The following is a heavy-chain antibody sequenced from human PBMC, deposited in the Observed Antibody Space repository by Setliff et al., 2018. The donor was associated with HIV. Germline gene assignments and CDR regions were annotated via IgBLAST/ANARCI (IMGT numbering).Heavy chain of an antibody. CDR1: GQSFTNYD. CDR2: MNPKSGVS. J-gene: IGHJ6*02. Sequence: ASVKVSCKPSGQSFTNYDIYWLRRASGQGLEWMGWMNPKSGVSGSALKFHDRVTMTRDTSTLTLYMELSSLTSEDTAVYYCARAKAVGGVIITGGLDVWGQGTTVTVSS. V-gene: IGHV1-8*01. CDR3: ARAKAVGGVIITGGLDV. D-gene: IGHD3-16*02.